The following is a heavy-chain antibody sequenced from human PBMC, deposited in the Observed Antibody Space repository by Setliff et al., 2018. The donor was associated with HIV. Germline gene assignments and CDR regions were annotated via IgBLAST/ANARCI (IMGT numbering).Heavy chain of an antibody. Sequence: ASVKVSCKASGYTFTDYAIYWMRQAPGQRLEWLGWINAGNGNTEYSQNFQGRVTISRDTSASTAYMELSSLRSEDTAVYYCARGGGRETYWENYWGQGTPVTVSS. CDR1: GYTFTDYA. D-gene: IGHD1-26*01. CDR2: INAGNGNT. V-gene: IGHV1-3*01. CDR3: ARGGGRETYWENY. J-gene: IGHJ4*02.